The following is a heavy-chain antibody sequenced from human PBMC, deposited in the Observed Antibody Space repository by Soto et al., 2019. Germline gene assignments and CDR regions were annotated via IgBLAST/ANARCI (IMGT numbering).Heavy chain of an antibody. CDR2: ISGYKGQT. V-gene: IGHV1-18*04. D-gene: IGHD6-13*01. Sequence: GASVKVSCKASGFTFTRYGFTGVRQAPGQGREWMGWISGYKGQTNYSQKFQGRVTMTTDTSTSKAYMEVRSLSCDDTAIYYCALAGSPISVFLIQHSFGYWGRLPLVTVSS. CDR1: GFTFTRYG. CDR3: ALAGSPISVFLIQHSFGY. J-gene: IGHJ4*02.